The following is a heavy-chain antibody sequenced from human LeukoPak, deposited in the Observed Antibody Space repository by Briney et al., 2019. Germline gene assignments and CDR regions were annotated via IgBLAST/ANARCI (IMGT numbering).Heavy chain of an antibody. CDR3: ARDHLWPQHAFDI. CDR1: GFTVSSNY. CDR2: IYSGGST. V-gene: IGHV3-66*01. Sequence: GGSLRLSCAASGFTVSSNYMSWVRQAPGKGLEWVSVIYSGGSTYYADSVKGRFTISRDNSKNTLYLQMNSLRAEDTAVYYCARDHLWPQHAFDIWGQGTMVTVSS. J-gene: IGHJ3*02.